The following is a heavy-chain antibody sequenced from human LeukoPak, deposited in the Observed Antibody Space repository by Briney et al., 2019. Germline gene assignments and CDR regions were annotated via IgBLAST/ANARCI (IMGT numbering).Heavy chain of an antibody. J-gene: IGHJ4*02. Sequence: PSETLSLTCTVSGGSISSSSYYWGWIRQPPGKGLEWIGSIYHSGSTYYNPSLKSRVTISVDTSKNQFSLKLSSVTAADTAVYYCARRCRYGDCTTSIDYWGQGTLVTVSS. CDR2: IYHSGST. CDR1: GGSISSSSYY. CDR3: ARRCRYGDCTTSIDY. D-gene: IGHD4-17*01. V-gene: IGHV4-39*01.